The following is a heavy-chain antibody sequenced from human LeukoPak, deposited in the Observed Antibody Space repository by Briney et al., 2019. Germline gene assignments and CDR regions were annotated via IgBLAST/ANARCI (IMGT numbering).Heavy chain of an antibody. CDR3: ARDRLHYYDSSGLDY. CDR2: ISYDGNNK. Sequence: GGSLRLSCAASGFTFSNYAMHWVRQAPGKGLEWVSVISYDGNNKYYADSVKGRFTISRDNSKNTLYLQMNSLRTEDTGLYYCARDRLHYYDSSGLDYWGQGTLVTVSS. J-gene: IGHJ4*02. D-gene: IGHD3-22*01. CDR1: GFTFSNYA. V-gene: IGHV3-30*04.